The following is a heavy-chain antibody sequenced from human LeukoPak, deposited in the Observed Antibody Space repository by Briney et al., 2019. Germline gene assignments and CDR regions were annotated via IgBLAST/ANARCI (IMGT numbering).Heavy chain of an antibody. J-gene: IGHJ6*03. D-gene: IGHD6-6*01. CDR2: MNPNSGNT. V-gene: IGHV1-8*01. CDR1: GYTFTSYD. CDR3: ARARRYNSSSDYYYYMDV. Sequence: ASVKVSCKASGYTFTSYDINWVRQATGQGLEWMGWMNPNSGNTSYAQKFQGRVTMTRNTSISTAYMELSSLRSEDTAVYYCARARRYNSSSDYYYYMDVWGKGTTVTVSS.